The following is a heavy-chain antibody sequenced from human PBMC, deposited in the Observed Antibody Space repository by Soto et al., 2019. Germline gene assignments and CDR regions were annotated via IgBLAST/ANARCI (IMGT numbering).Heavy chain of an antibody. J-gene: IGHJ4*02. CDR1: GYTLTELS. Sequence: ASVKVSCKASGYTLTELSLHWVRQAPGKGLEWMGGFDPEDGETNYAQKFQGRVTITRDTSTSTAYMELSSLRSEDTAVYYCARQGDIWFGEFRIDYWGQGTLVTVSS. V-gene: IGHV1-24*01. D-gene: IGHD3-10*01. CDR2: FDPEDGET. CDR3: ARQGDIWFGEFRIDY.